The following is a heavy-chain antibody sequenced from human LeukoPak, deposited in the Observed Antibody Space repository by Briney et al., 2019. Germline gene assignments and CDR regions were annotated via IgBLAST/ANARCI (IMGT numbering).Heavy chain of an antibody. J-gene: IGHJ2*01. Sequence: GGSLRLSCEASGFTFGNFGMTWVRQAPGKGLQWVSGITGSSTWTYYAASVKGRFTVSRDNSQNTLHLQMDSLRADDTAVYYCARELVSSGTGYFDLWGRGTLVTVSS. CDR2: ITGSSTWT. V-gene: IGHV3-23*01. CDR1: GFTFGNFG. D-gene: IGHD3-10*01. CDR3: ARELVSSGTGYFDL.